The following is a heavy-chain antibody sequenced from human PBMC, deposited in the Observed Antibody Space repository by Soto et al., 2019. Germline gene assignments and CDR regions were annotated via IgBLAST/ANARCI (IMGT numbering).Heavy chain of an antibody. CDR1: GFTFSSYS. CDR3: ARVGTVTAHFSWFDP. CDR2: ISSSSSYI. V-gene: IGHV3-21*01. D-gene: IGHD4-4*01. J-gene: IGHJ5*02. Sequence: GGSLRLSCAASGFTFSSYSMNWVRQAPGKGLEWVSPISSSSSYIYYADSVKGRFTISRDNAKNSLYLQMNSLRAEDTAVYYCARVGTVTAHFSWFDPWGQGTLVTVSS.